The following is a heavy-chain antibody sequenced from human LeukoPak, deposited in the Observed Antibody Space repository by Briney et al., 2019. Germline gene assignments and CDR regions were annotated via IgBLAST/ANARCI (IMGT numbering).Heavy chain of an antibody. CDR3: ARKELRDDWFDP. CDR1: GGTFSSYA. Sequence: SVKVSCKASGGTFSSYAISRVRQAPGQGLEWMGGIIPIFGTANYAQKFQGRVTITTDESTSTAYMELSSLRSEDTAVYYCARKELRDDWFDPWGQGTLATVSS. J-gene: IGHJ5*02. V-gene: IGHV1-69*05. CDR2: IIPIFGTA. D-gene: IGHD1-7*01.